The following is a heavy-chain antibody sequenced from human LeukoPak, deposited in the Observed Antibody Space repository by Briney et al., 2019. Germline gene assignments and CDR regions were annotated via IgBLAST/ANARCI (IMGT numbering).Heavy chain of an antibody. Sequence: SGGSLRLSCAASGFTFSSYGMHWVRQAPGKGLEWVAVISYDGSNKYYADSVKGRFTISRDNSKNTLYLQMNSLRAEDTAVYYCAKDRAFFRSGYYFDCWGQGTLVTVSS. V-gene: IGHV3-30*18. CDR1: GFTFSSYG. D-gene: IGHD3-22*01. CDR3: AKDRAFFRSGYYFDC. CDR2: ISYDGSNK. J-gene: IGHJ4*02.